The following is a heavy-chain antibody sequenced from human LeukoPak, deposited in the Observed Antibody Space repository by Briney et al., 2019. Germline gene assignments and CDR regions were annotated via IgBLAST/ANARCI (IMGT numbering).Heavy chain of an antibody. Sequence: GGSLRLSCAASGFTFSSYAMSWVRQAPGKGLEWVSAISGSGGSTYYADSVKGRFTISRDNSKNTLYLQMNSLRSEDTAVYYCAKGGGGAIARYQHWGQGTLVTVSS. CDR3: AKGGGGAIARYQH. CDR2: ISGSGGST. D-gene: IGHD3-16*01. V-gene: IGHV3-23*01. CDR1: GFTFSSYA. J-gene: IGHJ1*01.